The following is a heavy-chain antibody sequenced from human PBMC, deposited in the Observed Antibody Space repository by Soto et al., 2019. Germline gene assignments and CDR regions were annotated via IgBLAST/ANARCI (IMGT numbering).Heavy chain of an antibody. CDR2: INPNNGGT. D-gene: IGHD2-21*02. V-gene: IGHV1-2*02. J-gene: IGHJ4*01. Sequence: QVQLVQSGAEVKEPGASVKVSCETTGYSFTGHGIHWVRQAPGQGLEWMGWINPNNGGTSYAQKFQGRVNLTRDTFHNPAFMELSRLRSDGTGGYYCARGVTGGPKYWGQGTLVPVPS. CDR1: GYSFTGHG. CDR3: ARGVTGGPKY.